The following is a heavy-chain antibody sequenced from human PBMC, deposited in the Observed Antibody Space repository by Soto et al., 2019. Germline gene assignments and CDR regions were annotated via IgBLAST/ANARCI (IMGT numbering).Heavy chain of an antibody. V-gene: IGHV1-3*01. CDR2: ISAGSGNT. D-gene: IGHD3-3*01. CDR1: GYTFTSYA. Sequence: ASVKVSCKASGYTFTSYAMHWVRQAPGQRLEWMGWISAGSGNTKYSQKFQGRVTITRDTSASTAYMELSSLRSEDTAVYYCARDSDFWSGYYTTRVYYYGMDVWGQGTTVTVSS. J-gene: IGHJ6*02. CDR3: ARDSDFWSGYYTTRVYYYGMDV.